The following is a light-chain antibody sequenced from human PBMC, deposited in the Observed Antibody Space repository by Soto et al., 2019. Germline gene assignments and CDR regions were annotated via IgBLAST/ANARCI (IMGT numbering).Light chain of an antibody. V-gene: IGLV3-25*03. J-gene: IGLJ2*01. Sequence: SYELTQLPSVSVSPGQTARITCSGKRLPKQYSYGYQQKPCQAPALLIYRDSERPSGIPERFSGSSSGTTVTLTINGVQAEDEAAYYCQSANSTSTNVVFGGGTKLTVL. CDR2: RDS. CDR1: RLPKQY. CDR3: QSANSTSTNVV.